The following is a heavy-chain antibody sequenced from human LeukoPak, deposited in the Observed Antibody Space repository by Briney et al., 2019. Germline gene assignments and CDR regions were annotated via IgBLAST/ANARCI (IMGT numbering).Heavy chain of an antibody. J-gene: IGHJ3*02. CDR1: GFTFCRYG. V-gene: IGHV3-30*03. Sequence: GTSLRLSCAASGFTFCRYGIHWVRPAPGKGLEWVAVISNDGSSKYYADSVKGRFTISRDNSKNTLYLQMDSLRVEDTALYYCARRHGDPWDGSLDISGQGTMVTVSS. D-gene: IGHD4-17*01. CDR2: ISNDGSSK. CDR3: ARRHGDPWDGSLDI.